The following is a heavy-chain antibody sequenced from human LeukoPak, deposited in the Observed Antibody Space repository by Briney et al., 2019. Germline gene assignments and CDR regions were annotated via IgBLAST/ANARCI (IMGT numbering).Heavy chain of an antibody. J-gene: IGHJ4*02. V-gene: IGHV1-18*01. D-gene: IGHD3-10*01. CDR2: ISAYNGNT. CDR1: GYTFTSYG. Sequence: ASVKVSCKASGYTFTSYGISWVRQAPGQGLEWMGWISAYNGNTNYAQKLQGRVTMTTDTSTSTAYMELRSLRPDDTAVYYCARYSGYGSGSYPHFDYWGQGTLVTVSS. CDR3: ARYSGYGSGSYPHFDY.